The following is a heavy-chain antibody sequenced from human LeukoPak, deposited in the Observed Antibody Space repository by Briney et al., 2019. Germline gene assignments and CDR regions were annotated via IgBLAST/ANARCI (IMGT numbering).Heavy chain of an antibody. CDR3: AGGDGDYRGYFDS. Sequence: SETLSLTCTVSGGSITSYYWSWIRQPPGKGLEWIGYIRYAGSTSYNPSLTGRVTMSVDTSKNQFSLNLSSVTAADTAVYFCAGGDGDYRGYFDSWGRGTLVSVSS. V-gene: IGHV4-59*12. D-gene: IGHD4-17*01. CDR1: GGSITSYY. CDR2: IRYAGST. J-gene: IGHJ4*02.